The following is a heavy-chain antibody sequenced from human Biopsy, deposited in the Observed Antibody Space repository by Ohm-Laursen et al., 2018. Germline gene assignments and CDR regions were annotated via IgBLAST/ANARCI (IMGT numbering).Heavy chain of an antibody. CDR1: GGSLTGDY. J-gene: IGHJ3*01. V-gene: IGHV4-59*07. CDR3: ARLYRLDDYWNDGPPDAFDV. D-gene: IGHD3-3*01. Sequence: SDTLSLTCTVSGGSLTGDYWSWIRQSPGKGLEWIGSISDTGSTNYSPSLRGRVTISVDTSKKQFSLKVSSVTPADTAVFFCARLYRLDDYWNDGPPDAFDVWGQGTMVTVSS. CDR2: ISDTGST.